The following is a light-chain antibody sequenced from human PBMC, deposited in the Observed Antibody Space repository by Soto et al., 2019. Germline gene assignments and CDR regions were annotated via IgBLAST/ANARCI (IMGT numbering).Light chain of an antibody. V-gene: IGKV3D-20*01. CDR2: DAS. Sequence: EIVLTQSHDTLSFSPGERSPLSFGSSQSVSSSYLAWYQQKPGLAHRLLIYDASSRATGIQDRFSGSGSGTDFTLTISRMEPEDFAVYYCQQYGSSPWKFGQGTKVDIK. CDR1: QSVSSSY. J-gene: IGKJ1*01. CDR3: QQYGSSPWK.